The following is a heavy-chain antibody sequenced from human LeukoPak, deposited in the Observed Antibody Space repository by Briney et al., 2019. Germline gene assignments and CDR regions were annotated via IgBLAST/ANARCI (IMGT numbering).Heavy chain of an antibody. D-gene: IGHD3/OR15-3a*01. CDR2: ISGSGGTT. Sequence: GGSLRFSCAASRFTFSSYAMSWVRQAPGKGLEWVSAISGSGGTTHYADSVKGRFTISRDNSKNTLNLQMNSLRAEDTALYYCARDRNFWPGSSGFDYWGQGTLVTVSS. CDR3: ARDRNFWPGSSGFDY. J-gene: IGHJ4*02. V-gene: IGHV3-23*01. CDR1: RFTFSSYA.